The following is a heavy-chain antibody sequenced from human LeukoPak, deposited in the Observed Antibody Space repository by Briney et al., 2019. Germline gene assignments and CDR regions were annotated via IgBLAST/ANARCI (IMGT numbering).Heavy chain of an antibody. CDR3: AKDRGYSHGFDY. J-gene: IGHJ4*02. Sequence: PGGSLRLSCAASGFTFSSYGMHWVRQAPGKGLEWVAGISYDGRNKEYVDSVKGRFTISRDNSENTLYLQMNSLRAEDTAVYNCAKDRGYSHGFDYWGRGTLVSVSS. CDR1: GFTFSSYG. CDR2: ISYDGRNK. V-gene: IGHV3-30*18. D-gene: IGHD5-18*01.